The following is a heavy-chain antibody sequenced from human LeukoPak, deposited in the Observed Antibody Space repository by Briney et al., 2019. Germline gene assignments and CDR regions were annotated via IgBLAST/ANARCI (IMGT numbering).Heavy chain of an antibody. D-gene: IGHD6-6*01. J-gene: IGHJ4*02. Sequence: GGSLRLSCAASGLTFIIYGMHWVPQAPGKRLEWVAFIRYEGSKKYYTHPVKGRFTIPKDNSKNTLYLQMNSLGAEDTAVYYCAKDQYSSSYYFDYWGQGTLVTVSS. V-gene: IGHV3-30*02. CDR2: IRYEGSKK. CDR1: GLTFIIYG. CDR3: AKDQYSSSYYFDY.